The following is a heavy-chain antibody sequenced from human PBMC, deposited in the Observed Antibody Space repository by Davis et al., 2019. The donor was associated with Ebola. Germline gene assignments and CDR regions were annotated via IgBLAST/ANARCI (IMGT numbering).Heavy chain of an antibody. D-gene: IGHD4-23*01. CDR1: GFTFSSYE. CDR2: ISSSGSTI. V-gene: IGHV3-48*03. J-gene: IGHJ4*02. Sequence: GESLKISCAASGFTFSSYEMNWVRQAPGKGLEWVSYISSSGSTIYYADSVKGRFTISRDNAKNSLYLQMNSLRAEDTAAYYCARDFGNYGGYYFDYWGQGTLVTVSS. CDR3: ARDFGNYGGYYFDY.